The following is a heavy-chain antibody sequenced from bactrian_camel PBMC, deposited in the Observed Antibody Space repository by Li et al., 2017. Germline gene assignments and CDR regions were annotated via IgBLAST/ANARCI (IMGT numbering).Heavy chain of an antibody. D-gene: IGHD2*01. CDR1: GYTYAAWD. Sequence: HVQLVESGGGSVQAGGSQRLSCAASGYTYAAWDFAWFHQGPGKEREGVAAIESTGTTSYADSVKGRFTISLGNAKNTVTLQMNTLKPEDTGMYYCAADLKSRGSWYYRRAVDFDYWGLGTQVTV. CDR3: AADLKSRGSWYYRRAVDFDY. V-gene: IGHV3S53*01. CDR2: IESTGTT. J-gene: IGHJ4*01.